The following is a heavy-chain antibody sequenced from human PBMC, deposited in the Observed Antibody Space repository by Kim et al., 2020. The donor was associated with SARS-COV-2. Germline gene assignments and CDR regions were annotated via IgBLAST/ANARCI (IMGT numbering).Heavy chain of an antibody. CDR2: ISSGSSYI. J-gene: IGHJ6*02. Sequence: GGSLRLSCAASGFTFSSYSMNWVRQAPGKGLEWVSSISSGSSYIYYADSVKGRFTISRDNAKNSLYLQMNSLRAEDTAVYYCASIAAAGTGTYYYYGMDVWGQGTTVTVSS. CDR1: GFTFSSYS. D-gene: IGHD6-13*01. V-gene: IGHV3-21*01. CDR3: ASIAAAGTGTYYYYGMDV.